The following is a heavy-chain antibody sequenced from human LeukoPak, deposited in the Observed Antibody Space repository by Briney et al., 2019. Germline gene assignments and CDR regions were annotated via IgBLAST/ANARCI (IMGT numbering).Heavy chain of an antibody. D-gene: IGHD5-18*01. CDR1: GYTFITYY. Sequence: ASVKVSCKASGYTFITYYMHWVRQAPGQGLEWMGIINPSGDSTSYAQKFQGRVTMTRDTSTSTAYMELRSLRSDDTAVYYCAREHSYGLGGGGYWGQGTLVTVS. CDR3: AREHSYGLGGGGY. CDR2: INPSGDST. J-gene: IGHJ4*02. V-gene: IGHV1-46*01.